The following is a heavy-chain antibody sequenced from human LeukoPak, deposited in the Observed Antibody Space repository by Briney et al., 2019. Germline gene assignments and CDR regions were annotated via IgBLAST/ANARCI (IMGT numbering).Heavy chain of an antibody. CDR2: ISGSGGST. CDR3: AKWLGDIVVVPAAGIDY. CDR1: GFTFSSYA. Sequence: GGSLRLSCAASGFTFSSYAMSWVRQAPGQGLEWFSAISGSGGSTYYADSVKGRFTISRDNSKNTLYLQMNSLRAEDTAVYYCAKWLGDIVVVPAAGIDYWGQGTLVTVSS. V-gene: IGHV3-23*01. D-gene: IGHD2-2*01. J-gene: IGHJ4*02.